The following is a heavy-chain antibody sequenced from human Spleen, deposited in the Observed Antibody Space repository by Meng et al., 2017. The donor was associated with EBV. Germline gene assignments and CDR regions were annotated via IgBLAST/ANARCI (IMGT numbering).Heavy chain of an antibody. CDR3: ANLGYCDHNRCRY. V-gene: IGHV3-23*01. Sequence: DVKLMESXXXXVXXGGXLRLSCVASGFTFPTYTMSWVRQAPGKGLEWVSGIGASVVRTYYADSVRGRFTISRDDSKSTLYLEMTDLRAEDTALYYCANLGYCDHNRCRYWGQGTLVTVSS. CDR2: IGASVVRT. J-gene: IGHJ4*02. D-gene: IGHD2-15*01. CDR1: GFTFPTYT.